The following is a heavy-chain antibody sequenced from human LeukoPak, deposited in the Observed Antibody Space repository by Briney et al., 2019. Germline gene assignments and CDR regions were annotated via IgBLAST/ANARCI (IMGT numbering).Heavy chain of an antibody. J-gene: IGHJ4*02. V-gene: IGHV1-2*02. CDR2: INPNSGGT. CDR1: GYTFTGYY. Sequence: ASVKVSCKASGYTFTGYYIHWVRQAPGQGLEWMGWINPNSGGTKYEQKFQGRVTMTRDTSISTAYVELSRLRSDDTAVYYCASSPGSYFRYWGQGTLVTVSS. CDR3: ASSPGSYFRY. D-gene: IGHD3-10*01.